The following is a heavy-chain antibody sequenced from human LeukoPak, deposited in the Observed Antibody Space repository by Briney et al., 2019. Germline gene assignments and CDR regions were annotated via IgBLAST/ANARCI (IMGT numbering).Heavy chain of an antibody. D-gene: IGHD2-21*02. CDR1: GGAVTSFY. V-gene: IGHV4-59*08. CDR2: FYYSEST. J-gene: IGHJ4*02. Sequence: SETLSLTCSVSGGAVTSFYWSWIRQSPGKGLEWIGYFYYSESTKYNPSLKSRVTMSGDTSKNQLSLKLRSVTAADTAMYYCARHRFASAVILDYWGQGDPVTVSS. CDR3: ARHRFASAVILDY.